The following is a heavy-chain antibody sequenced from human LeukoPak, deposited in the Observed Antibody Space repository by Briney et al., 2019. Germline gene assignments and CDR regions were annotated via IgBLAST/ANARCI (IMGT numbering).Heavy chain of an antibody. D-gene: IGHD2-21*02. CDR2: INPNSGGT. J-gene: IGHJ6*02. CDR3: ARPETAVVTKDPYYYGMDV. Sequence: ASVKVSCKASGYIFTDYYMHWVRQAPGQELGWMGRINPNSGGTNYAQKFQGRVTMTRDTSISTAYTELSSLRSEDTAVYYCARPETAVVTKDPYYYGMDVWGQGTTVTVSS. V-gene: IGHV1-2*06. CDR1: GYIFTDYY.